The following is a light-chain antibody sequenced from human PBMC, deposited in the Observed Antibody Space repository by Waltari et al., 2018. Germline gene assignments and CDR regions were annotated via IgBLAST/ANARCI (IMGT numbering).Light chain of an antibody. CDR2: AAS. CDR3: LQDYNYPWT. Sequence: AIQMTQFPSSLSASIGDRVTITCRASQGIRSDLTWYQQKPGKAPKLLIYAASSLLSGVPSRFIGSGFVTDFTLTISNLQPEYFATYYFLQDYNYPWTFGQWTKFEIK. CDR1: QGIRSD. V-gene: IGKV1-6*01. J-gene: IGKJ1*01.